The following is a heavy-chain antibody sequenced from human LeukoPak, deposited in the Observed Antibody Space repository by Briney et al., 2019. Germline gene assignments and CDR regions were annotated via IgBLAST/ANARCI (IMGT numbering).Heavy chain of an antibody. CDR1: EFTSSSYW. CDR3: AKGAYCGGDCPLPNSLY. V-gene: IGHV3-74*01. Sequence: PGGSLRLSCAASEFTSSSYWMHWVRQAPGKGLVWVSRIKGDGSSTTYADSVKGRFTISRDNAKNTLYLQMNSLTAEDTAVYYCAKGAYCGGDCPLPNSLYWGRGPLVTVSS. D-gene: IGHD2-21*01. J-gene: IGHJ4*02. CDR2: IKGDGSST.